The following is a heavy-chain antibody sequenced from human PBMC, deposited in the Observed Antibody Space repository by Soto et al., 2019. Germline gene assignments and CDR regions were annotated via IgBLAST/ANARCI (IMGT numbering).Heavy chain of an antibody. V-gene: IGHV3-33*01. CDR2: IWYDGSNK. CDR1: GFTFSSYG. CDR3: AREGSTQGYCSGGSCTDAFDI. J-gene: IGHJ3*02. Sequence: PGGSLRLSCAASGFTFSSYGMHWVRQAPGKGLEWVAVIWYDGSNKYYADSVKGRFTISRDNSKNTLYLQMNSLRAEDTAVYYCAREGSTQGYCSGGSCTDAFDIWGQGTMVTVSS. D-gene: IGHD2-15*01.